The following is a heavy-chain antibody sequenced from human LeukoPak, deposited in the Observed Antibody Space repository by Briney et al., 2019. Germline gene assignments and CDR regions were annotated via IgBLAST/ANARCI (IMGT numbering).Heavy chain of an antibody. CDR3: AKDRVSRGSYLEYYFDY. V-gene: IGHV3-23*01. D-gene: IGHD1-26*01. CDR2: ISGSGGST. CDR1: GFTFSSYS. J-gene: IGHJ4*02. Sequence: QPGGSLRLSCAASGFTFSSYSMNWVRQAPGKGLEWVSAISGSGGSTYYADSVKGRFTISRDNSKNTLYLQMNSLRAEDTAVYCCAKDRVSRGSYLEYYFDYWGQGTLVTVSS.